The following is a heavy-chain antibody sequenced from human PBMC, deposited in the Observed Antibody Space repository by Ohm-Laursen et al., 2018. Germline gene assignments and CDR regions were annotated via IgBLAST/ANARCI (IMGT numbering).Heavy chain of an antibody. CDR2: ISYDGSNK. J-gene: IGHJ4*02. CDR1: GFTFSSYG. V-gene: IGHV3-30*18. Sequence: SLRLSCSASGFTFSSYGMHWAGQVPGKGLEGVAVISYDGSNKYYADSVKGRFTISRDNSKNTLYLQMNSLRAEDTAVYYCAKDRVTMVRGVPDYWGQGTLVTVSS. D-gene: IGHD3-10*01. CDR3: AKDRVTMVRGVPDY.